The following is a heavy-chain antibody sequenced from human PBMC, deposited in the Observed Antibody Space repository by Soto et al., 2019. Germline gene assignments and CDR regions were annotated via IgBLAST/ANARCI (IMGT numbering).Heavy chain of an antibody. Sequence: EVQLVESGGGLVQPGGSLRLSCAGSGFTFSNYWMPWVRQAPGKGLEWVSRIDHDGPTDYADSVRGRFTISRDNAENTLYLQMNSLRPEDTAVYYCVRDSHGDYWGQGTLVTVSS. CDR2: IDHDGPT. CDR1: GFTFSNYW. CDR3: VRDSHGDY. J-gene: IGHJ4*02. V-gene: IGHV3-74*01.